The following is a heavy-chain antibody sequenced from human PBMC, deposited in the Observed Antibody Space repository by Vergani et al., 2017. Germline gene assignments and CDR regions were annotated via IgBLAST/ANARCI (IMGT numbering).Heavy chain of an antibody. CDR1: GYSFTSYW. J-gene: IGHJ4*02. CDR3: ASRLRDSDY. CDR2: IYPGDSDT. V-gene: IGHV5-51*03. D-gene: IGHD5-24*01. Sequence: EVELVQSGPEMRKPRESLKISCKGSGYSFTSYWIGWVRQMPGKGLEWMGIIYPGDSDTRYSPSFQGQVTISADKSISTAYLQWSSLNASDTAMYYCASRLRDSDYWGQGTLVTVSA.